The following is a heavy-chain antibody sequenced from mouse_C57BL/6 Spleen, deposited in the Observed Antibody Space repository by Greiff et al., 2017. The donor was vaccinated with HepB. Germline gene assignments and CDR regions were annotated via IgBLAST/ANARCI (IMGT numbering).Heavy chain of an antibody. J-gene: IGHJ2*01. CDR1: GYTFTEYT. CDR3: ARHEEGLYYYGSSYYFDY. V-gene: IGHV1-62-2*01. Sequence: QVQLKESGAELVKPGASVKLSCKASGYTFTEYTIHWVKQRSGQGLEWIGWFYPGSGSIKYNEKFKDKATLTADKSSSTVYMELSRLTSEDSAVYFCARHEEGLYYYGSSYYFDYWGQGTTLTVSS. CDR2: FYPGSGSI. D-gene: IGHD1-1*01.